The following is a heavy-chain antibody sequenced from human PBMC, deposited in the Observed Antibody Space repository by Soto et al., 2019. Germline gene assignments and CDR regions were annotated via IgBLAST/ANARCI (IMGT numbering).Heavy chain of an antibody. CDR2: ISDSGDTS. V-gene: IGHV3-23*01. CDR1: GFTFSSYA. J-gene: IGHJ4*02. Sequence: GGSLRLSCAASGFTFSSYAMSWVRQAPGKGLEWVSAISDSGDTSYYADSVKGRFTISRDNSKNTLYLHMSSLRAEDTAVYYCAEGKNYDVWSGIDYWGQGTLVTVSS. CDR3: AEGKNYDVWSGIDY. D-gene: IGHD3-3*01.